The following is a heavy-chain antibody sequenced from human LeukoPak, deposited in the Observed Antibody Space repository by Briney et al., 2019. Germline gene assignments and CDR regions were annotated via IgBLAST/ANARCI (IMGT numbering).Heavy chain of an antibody. D-gene: IGHD6-19*01. Sequence: GGSLRLSCAASGFTFSSYSMNWVRQAPGKGLEWVSSISSSSSYIYYADSVKGRFTISRDNAKNSLYLQMNSLRAEDTAVYYCARGPLGGWYYFDYWGQGTLVTVSS. CDR1: GFTFSSYS. CDR3: ARGPLGGWYYFDY. V-gene: IGHV3-21*01. CDR2: ISSSSSYI. J-gene: IGHJ4*02.